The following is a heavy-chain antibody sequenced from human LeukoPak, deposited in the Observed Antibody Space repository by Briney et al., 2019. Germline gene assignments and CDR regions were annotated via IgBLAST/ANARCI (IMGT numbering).Heavy chain of an antibody. D-gene: IGHD1-26*01. J-gene: IGHJ4*01. CDR3: ARAKGSYHIPDY. V-gene: IGHV1-69*13. CDR1: GGTFSSYA. CDR2: IIPIFGTA. Sequence: SVKVSCKASGGTFSSYAISWVRQAPGQGLEWMGGIIPIFGTANYAQKFQGRVTITADESTSTAYMELSSLRSEDTAVYYCARAKGSYHIPDYWGHGTLFTVAS.